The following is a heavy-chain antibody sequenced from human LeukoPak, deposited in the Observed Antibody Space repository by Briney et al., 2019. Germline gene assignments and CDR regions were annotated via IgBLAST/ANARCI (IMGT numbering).Heavy chain of an antibody. Sequence: GGSLRLSCAASGFTFSNFWMAWVRQAPGKGLEWVANIKQDGSVQYYGDSVKGRFSISRDNAKNSLYLQMNSLRAEDTAVYYCATTYDSSGCDWGQGTLVTVSS. CDR3: ATTYDSSGCD. CDR2: IKQDGSVQ. J-gene: IGHJ4*02. V-gene: IGHV3-7*01. CDR1: GFTFSNFW. D-gene: IGHD3-22*01.